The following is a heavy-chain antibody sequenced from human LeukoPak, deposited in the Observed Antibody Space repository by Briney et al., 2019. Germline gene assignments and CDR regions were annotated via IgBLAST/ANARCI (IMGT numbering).Heavy chain of an antibody. D-gene: IGHD2-15*01. Sequence: PSQTLSLTCTVSGGSISSGGYYWSWIRQHPGKGLEWIGYIYYSGSTYYNPSLKSRVTISVDTSKNQFSLKLSSVIAADTAVYYCARVSVVVAATVDYWGQGTLVTVSS. J-gene: IGHJ4*02. CDR2: IYYSGST. CDR1: GGSISSGGYY. CDR3: ARVSVVVAATVDY. V-gene: IGHV4-31*03.